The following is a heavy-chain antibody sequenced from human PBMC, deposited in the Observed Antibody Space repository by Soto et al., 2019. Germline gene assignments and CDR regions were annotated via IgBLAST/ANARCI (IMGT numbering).Heavy chain of an antibody. V-gene: IGHV3-74*03. CDR1: GFTFSRFW. D-gene: IGHD5-18*01. Sequence: GGSLRLSCAASGFTFSRFWMHWVRQAPGKGLVWVSRIYSDGSSPMYADSVKGRFTISRDNAKSTLYLQMNSLRAEDTAVYYCATLNSFGSDYWGQGTLVTVSS. CDR2: IYSDGSSP. J-gene: IGHJ4*02. CDR3: ATLNSFGSDY.